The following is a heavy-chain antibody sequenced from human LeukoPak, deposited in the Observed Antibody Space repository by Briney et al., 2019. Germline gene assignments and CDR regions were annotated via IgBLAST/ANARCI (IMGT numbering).Heavy chain of an antibody. J-gene: IGHJ3*02. Sequence: PSETLSPTCGVYGGSFSGYYWSWIRQPAGKGLEWLGEISQSAITNYNLSLKSRVGISIDTSNNQFSLRLRSVTAADSAVYYCARVSPRAYRRLDAFDIWGQGTMVTVSS. V-gene: IGHV4-34*01. CDR3: ARVSPRAYRRLDAFDI. D-gene: IGHD2-21*01. CDR1: GGSFSGYY. CDR2: ISQSAIT.